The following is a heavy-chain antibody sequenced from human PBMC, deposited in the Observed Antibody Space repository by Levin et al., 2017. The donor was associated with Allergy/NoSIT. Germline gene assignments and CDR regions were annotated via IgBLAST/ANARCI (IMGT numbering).Heavy chain of an antibody. D-gene: IGHD3-16*01. Sequence: ASVKVSCKASGYSFTNYNIDWVRQATGQGLEWMGWMNPNSGNTGYAPNFQDRFSMTRNTSITTAYMELSSLTSDDTAVYYCVRGRRLYSWGANYFEAWGQGTLVTVSS. CDR1: GYSFTNYN. V-gene: IGHV1-8*01. CDR2: MNPNSGNT. J-gene: IGHJ5*02. CDR3: VRGRRLYSWGANYFEA.